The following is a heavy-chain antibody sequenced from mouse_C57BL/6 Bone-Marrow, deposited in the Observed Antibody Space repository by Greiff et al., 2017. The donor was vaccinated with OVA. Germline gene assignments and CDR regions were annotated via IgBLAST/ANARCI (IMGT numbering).Heavy chain of an antibody. V-gene: IGHV7-3*01. Sequence: EVQRVESGGCLVQPGGSLSLSCAASGFTFTDYYMSWVRQPPGKALEWLGFIRNKANGYTTEYSASVKGRFTISRDNSQSILYLQMNALRAEDSATYYYARSPCIFYYAMDYCGQGTSVTVSS. CDR1: GFTFTDYY. CDR2: IRNKANGYTT. J-gene: IGHJ4*01. CDR3: ARSPCIFYYAMDY.